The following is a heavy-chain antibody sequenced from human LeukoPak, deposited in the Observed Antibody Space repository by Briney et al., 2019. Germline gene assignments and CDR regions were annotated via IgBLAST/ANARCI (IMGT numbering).Heavy chain of an antibody. J-gene: IGHJ4*02. Sequence: SETLSLTCTVSGGSISSSSYYWSWIRQPPGKGLEWIGYIYYSGSTNYNPSLKSRVTISVDTSKNQFSLKLSSVTAADTAVYYCARDTSRAVADYWGQGTLVTVSS. CDR3: ARDTSRAVADY. D-gene: IGHD6-19*01. V-gene: IGHV4-61*01. CDR2: IYYSGST. CDR1: GGSISSSSYY.